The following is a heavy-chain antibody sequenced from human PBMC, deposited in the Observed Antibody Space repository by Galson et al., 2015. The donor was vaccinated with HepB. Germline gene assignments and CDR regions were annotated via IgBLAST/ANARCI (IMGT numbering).Heavy chain of an antibody. CDR1: GGTFSSYG. V-gene: IGHV1-69*13. CDR3: ARDDIILIPTAQKSYYYYGMDV. Sequence: SVKVSCKASGGTFSSYGISWVRQAPGQGLEWMGGIIPIFGTANYAQKFQGRVTITADESTSTAHMELSSLRPEDTAVYYCARDDIILIPTAQKSYYYYGMDVWGQGTTVTVSS. CDR2: IIPIFGTA. J-gene: IGHJ6*02. D-gene: IGHD2-2*01.